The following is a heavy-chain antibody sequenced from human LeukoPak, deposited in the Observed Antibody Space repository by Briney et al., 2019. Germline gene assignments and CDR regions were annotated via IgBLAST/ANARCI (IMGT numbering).Heavy chain of an antibody. CDR1: GFTFSSYA. D-gene: IGHD3-22*01. J-gene: IGHJ4*02. V-gene: IGHV3-23*01. CDR3: AKDRRYYDSSGYSDN. Sequence: GGSLRLSCAASGFTFSSYAMSWVRQAPGKGPEWVSAISGSGGSTYYADSVKGRFTISRDNSKNTLYLQTNSLRAEDTAVYYCAKDRRYYDSSGYSDNWGQGTLVTVSS. CDR2: ISGSGGST.